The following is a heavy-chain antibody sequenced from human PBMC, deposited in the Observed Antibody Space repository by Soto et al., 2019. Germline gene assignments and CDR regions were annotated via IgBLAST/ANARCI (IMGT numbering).Heavy chain of an antibody. CDR1: GFTFSSYA. CDR2: ISYDGSNK. V-gene: IGHV3-30-3*01. D-gene: IGHD3-10*01. Sequence: QVQLVESGGGVVQPGRSLILSCAASGFTFSSYAMHWVRQAPGKGLEWVAVISYDGSNKYYADSVKGRFTISRDNSKNTLYLQMNSLRAEDTAVCYCAREGSLWFGESYSQDAFDIWGQGTMVTVS. CDR3: AREGSLWFGESYSQDAFDI. J-gene: IGHJ3*02.